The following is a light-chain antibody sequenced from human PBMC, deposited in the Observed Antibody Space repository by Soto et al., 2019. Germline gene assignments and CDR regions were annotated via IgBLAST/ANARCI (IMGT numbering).Light chain of an antibody. Sequence: AIRMTQSPSSFSASTGDRVTITCRASQGISSYLAWYQQKPGKAPKLLIYAASTLQSGVPSRFSGSGSGTDFTLTISCLQSEDFATYYCQHYYSYPAWTFGQGTKVEIK. V-gene: IGKV1-8*01. J-gene: IGKJ1*01. CDR1: QGISSY. CDR3: QHYYSYPAWT. CDR2: AAS.